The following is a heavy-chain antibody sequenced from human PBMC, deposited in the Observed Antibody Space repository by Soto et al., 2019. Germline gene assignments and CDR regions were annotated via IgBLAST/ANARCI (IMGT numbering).Heavy chain of an antibody. J-gene: IGHJ4*02. CDR2: IIPAFGTA. CDR1: GGTFNSYL. D-gene: IGHD2-2*01. V-gene: IGHV1-69*06. Sequence: QVQLVQSGAEVKNPGSSVKVSCKTSGGTFNSYLIDWVRQAPGHGLEWMGGIIPAFGTAKYAQKFQGRVTITADKSTTTAYMELRTLTCEDTAVYYCARGLDQPPVGLYFDTWGQGTLVTVSS. CDR3: ARGLDQPPVGLYFDT.